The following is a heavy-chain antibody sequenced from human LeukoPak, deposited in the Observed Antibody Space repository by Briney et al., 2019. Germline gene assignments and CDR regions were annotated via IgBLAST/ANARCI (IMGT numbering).Heavy chain of an antibody. D-gene: IGHD3-10*01. CDR2: IYYSGST. J-gene: IGHJ5*02. V-gene: IGHV4-59*08. Sequence: SETLSLTCTVSGGSISSYYWSWIRQPPGKGLEWIGYIYYSGSTNYNPSLKSRVTISVDTSKNQFSLKLSSVTAADTAVYYCARQEYGSGTNWFDPWGQGTLVTVSS. CDR3: ARQEYGSGTNWFDP. CDR1: GGSISSYY.